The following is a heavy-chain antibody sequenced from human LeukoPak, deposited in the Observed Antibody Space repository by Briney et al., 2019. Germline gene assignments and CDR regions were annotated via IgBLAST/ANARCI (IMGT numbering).Heavy chain of an antibody. CDR3: AELLNPGSGPDY. Sequence: GGSLRLSCAASGFTFSSYGMHWVRQAPGKGLEWVAFIRYDGSNKYYADSVKGRFTISRDNSKNTLYLQMNSLRAEDTAVYYCAELLNPGSGPDYWGQGTLVTVSS. D-gene: IGHD6-19*01. CDR1: GFTFSSYG. J-gene: IGHJ4*02. V-gene: IGHV3-30*02. CDR2: IRYDGSNK.